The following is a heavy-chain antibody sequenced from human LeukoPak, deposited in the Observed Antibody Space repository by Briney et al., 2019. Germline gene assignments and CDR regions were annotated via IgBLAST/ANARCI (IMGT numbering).Heavy chain of an antibody. J-gene: IGHJ6*03. Sequence: PGGSLRLSCAASGFTFSTYAMSWVRQAPGKGLEWVSAIGSGGDSTYYADSVKGRFTISRDNAKNSLYLQMNSLRAEDTAVYYCAKVLSSTSCYCYMDVWGKGTTVTVSS. D-gene: IGHD2-2*01. V-gene: IGHV3-23*01. CDR1: GFTFSTYA. CDR2: IGSGGDST. CDR3: AKVLSSTSCYCYMDV.